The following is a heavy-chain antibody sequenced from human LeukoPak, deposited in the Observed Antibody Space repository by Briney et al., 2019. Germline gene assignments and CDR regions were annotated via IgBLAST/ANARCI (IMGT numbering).Heavy chain of an antibody. CDR3: ARWCSSDICYTPVVY. Sequence: GGSLRLSCAASGFTFSSYWMSWVRQAPGKGLEWVANINQDGSEKYYVDSVTGRFTISRDNAKNSLYLQMNGLRAEDTAVYYCARWCSSDICYTPVVYWGQGTLVTVSS. V-gene: IGHV3-7*01. J-gene: IGHJ4*02. CDR2: INQDGSEK. CDR1: GFTFSSYW. D-gene: IGHD2-2*02.